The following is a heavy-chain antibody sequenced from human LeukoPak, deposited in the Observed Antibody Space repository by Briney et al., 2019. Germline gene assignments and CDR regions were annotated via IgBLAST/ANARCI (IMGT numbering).Heavy chain of an antibody. CDR2: INTNTGNP. CDR3: ARAGVEVINNWFDP. D-gene: IGHD7-27*01. Sequence: ASVKVSCKASGYTFTNYAMNWVRQAPGQGLEWMGWINTNTGNPTYAQGFTGRFVFSLDTSVSTAYLQIGSLKAEDTAVYYRARAGVEVINNWFDPWGQGTPVTVSS. J-gene: IGHJ5*02. CDR1: GYTFTNYA. V-gene: IGHV7-4-1*01.